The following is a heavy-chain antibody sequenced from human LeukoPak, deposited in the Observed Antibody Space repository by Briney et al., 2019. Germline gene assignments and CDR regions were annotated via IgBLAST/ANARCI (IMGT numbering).Heavy chain of an antibody. D-gene: IGHD1-26*01. V-gene: IGHV1-8*01. CDR1: GYTFTSYD. CDR3: ARGIVGATVDY. CDR2: MNPNSGNT. Sequence: ASVKVSCKASGYTFTSYDINWVRQATGQGLEWMGWMNPNSGNTGYAQKFQGRVTMTRNTSISTAYMELSRLRSGDTAVYHCARGIVGATVDYWGQGTLVTVSS. J-gene: IGHJ4*02.